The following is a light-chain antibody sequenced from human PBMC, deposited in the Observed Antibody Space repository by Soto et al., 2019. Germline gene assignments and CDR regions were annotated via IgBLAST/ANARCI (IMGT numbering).Light chain of an antibody. Sequence: QSALAQPASVSGSPGQSITISCTGSSSDVGGYNYLPWYQQHPGKAPKLIIYEVSNRPSGVSDRFSGSKSGNTASLTISGLQAEDEADFFCSSFTSTSTLVFGTGTKVTVL. V-gene: IGLV2-14*01. CDR2: EVS. J-gene: IGLJ1*01. CDR3: SSFTSTSTLV. CDR1: SSDVGGYNY.